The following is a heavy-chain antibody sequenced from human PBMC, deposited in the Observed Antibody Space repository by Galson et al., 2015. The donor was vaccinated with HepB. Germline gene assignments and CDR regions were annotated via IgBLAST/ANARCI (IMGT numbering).Heavy chain of an antibody. CDR2: IYPGDSDT. J-gene: IGHJ4*02. D-gene: IGHD6-13*01. Sequence: QSGAEVKKPGESLRISCEASGYTFSTYWLGWVRQMPGKGLESMGLIYPGDSDTRYSPSFEGQVTISADKSISTAYLQWSSLKASDTAMYYCARQKAAAGTADFDYWGQGTLVTVSS. CDR1: GYTFSTYW. V-gene: IGHV5-51*01. CDR3: ARQKAAAGTADFDY.